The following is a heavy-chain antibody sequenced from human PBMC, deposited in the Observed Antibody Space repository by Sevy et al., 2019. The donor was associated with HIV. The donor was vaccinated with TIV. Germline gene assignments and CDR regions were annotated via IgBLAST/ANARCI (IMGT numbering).Heavy chain of an antibody. J-gene: IGHJ4*02. Sequence: GGSLRLSCAASGFTFEDHSMHWVRQVPGKGLEWVSSISWNGGRTGYADSVKGRFTISRDNAKNSLYLQMSSLRREDTALYYCARDKAGYRDGWTEPFDYWGQGALVTVSS. CDR1: GFTFEDHS. CDR3: ARDKAGYRDGWTEPFDY. CDR2: ISWNGGRT. V-gene: IGHV3-9*01. D-gene: IGHD5-12*01.